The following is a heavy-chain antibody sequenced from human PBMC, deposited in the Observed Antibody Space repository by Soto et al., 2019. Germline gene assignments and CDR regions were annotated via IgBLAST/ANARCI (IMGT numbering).Heavy chain of an antibody. V-gene: IGHV1-18*01. Sequence: HVQLVQSGGELKKPGASVKVSCNTSGYTFNTYFITWVRQAPGQGLEWMGWISPHNGNTNYAEKFQGRITMTTDTITKYAYMDLRNLRFDDTAEYYCASDTSNSLDYWGQGTLVTVSS. CDR2: ISPHNGNT. D-gene: IGHD4-4*01. CDR1: GYTFNTYF. CDR3: ASDTSNSLDY. J-gene: IGHJ4*02.